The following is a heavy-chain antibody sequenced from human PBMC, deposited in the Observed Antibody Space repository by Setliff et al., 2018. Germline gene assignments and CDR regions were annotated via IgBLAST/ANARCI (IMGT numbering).Heavy chain of an antibody. J-gene: IGHJ6*03. CDR1: GGSIDSGDYY. CDR3: ARDNRARHYMDV. Sequence: PSETLSLTCTVSGGSIDSGDYYWNWIRQPPGKGLEWIGRILFSGDTYYNPSLNSRVTISADTSKNQFSLNLNSVTAADTAVYYCARDNRARHYMDVWGKGTTVTVSS. CDR2: ILFSGDT. V-gene: IGHV4-39*07. D-gene: IGHD3-10*01.